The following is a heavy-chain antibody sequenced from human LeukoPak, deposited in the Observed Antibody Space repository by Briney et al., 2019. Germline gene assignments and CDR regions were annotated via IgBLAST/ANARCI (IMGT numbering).Heavy chain of an antibody. CDR1: GGSVSSGSYY. J-gene: IGHJ5*02. D-gene: IGHD6-19*01. CDR2: IYCSGST. CDR3: ARSSVGYSSGWYSRYNWFDP. Sequence: SETLSLTCTVSGGSVSSGSYYWSWIRQPPGKGLEWIGYIYCSGSTNYNPSLKSRVTISVDTSKNQFSLKLSSVTAADTAVYYCARSSVGYSSGWYSRYNWFDPWGQGTLVTVSS. V-gene: IGHV4-61*01.